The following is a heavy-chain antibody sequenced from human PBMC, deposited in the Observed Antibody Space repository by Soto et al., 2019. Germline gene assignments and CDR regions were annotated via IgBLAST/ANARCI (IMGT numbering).Heavy chain of an antibody. D-gene: IGHD3-10*01. CDR3: ARDGAYFVSGNGGWFDP. CDR1: GGTFSSYT. CDR2: IIPILGIA. J-gene: IGHJ5*02. V-gene: IGHV1-69*08. Sequence: QVQLVQSGAEVKKPGSSVKVSCKASGGTFSSYTISWVRQAPGQGLEWMGRIIPILGIANYAQKFQGRVTITAYKSTSTAYRELSSLSSEDTAVYYCARDGAYFVSGNGGWFDPWGQGTLFTVSS.